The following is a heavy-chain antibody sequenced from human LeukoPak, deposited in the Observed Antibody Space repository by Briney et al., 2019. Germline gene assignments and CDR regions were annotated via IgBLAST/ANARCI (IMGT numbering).Heavy chain of an antibody. J-gene: IGHJ6*02. CDR2: VNRDGGET. CDR1: GFTLSNHW. V-gene: IGHV3-7*03. CDR3: ARNNGMDV. Sequence: GGSLRLSCAASGFTLSNHWMTWIRQVPGRGPEWVANVNRDGGETYYLDSVKGRFTISKDNAKNSLYLQMNSLRAEDTALYHCARNNGMDVWGQGTTVIVSS.